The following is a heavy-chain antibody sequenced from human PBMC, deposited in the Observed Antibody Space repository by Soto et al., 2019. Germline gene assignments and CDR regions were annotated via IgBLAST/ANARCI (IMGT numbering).Heavy chain of an antibody. D-gene: IGHD6-13*01. CDR3: ARDTYSSSWRAGLDY. Sequence: QVQLQESGPGLVKPSQTLSLTCTVSGGSISSGDDYWSWIRQPPGKGLEWFGYIYYSGSTYYNPSLKSRVPRSVDTSKNQSSRKLSSVTAAETAVYYCARDTYSSSWRAGLDYWGQGTLVTVSS. CDR1: GGSISSGDDY. CDR2: IYYSGST. V-gene: IGHV4-30-4*01. J-gene: IGHJ4*02.